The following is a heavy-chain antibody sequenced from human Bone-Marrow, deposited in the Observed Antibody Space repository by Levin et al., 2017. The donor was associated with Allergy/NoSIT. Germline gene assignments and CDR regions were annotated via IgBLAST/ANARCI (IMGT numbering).Heavy chain of an antibody. CDR1: GFTFSTYV. V-gene: IGHV3-33*01. CDR2: IWSDGSRR. J-gene: IGHJ4*02. Sequence: SCAASGFTFSTYVMNWVRQAPGKGLEWVAAIWSDGSRRYYADSVRGRFSISRDNSNSTLFLQMDSLRAEDTAVYYCARDGRSDYFFDYWGQGTLVTVSS. CDR3: ARDGRSDYFFDY. D-gene: IGHD1-26*01.